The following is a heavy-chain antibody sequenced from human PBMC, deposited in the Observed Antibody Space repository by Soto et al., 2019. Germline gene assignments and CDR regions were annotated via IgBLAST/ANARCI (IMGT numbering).Heavy chain of an antibody. CDR3: ARHNSRGDSGYDAREGDY. Sequence: EVQLVQSGAEVKKPGESLRISCKGSGYSFTSYWISWVRQMPGKGLEWMGRIDPSDSYTNYSPSFQGHVTISADKSISTAYLQWSSLKASDTAMYYCARHNSRGDSGYDAREGDYWGQGTLVTVSS. D-gene: IGHD5-12*01. J-gene: IGHJ4*02. CDR1: GYSFTSYW. V-gene: IGHV5-10-1*03. CDR2: IDPSDSYT.